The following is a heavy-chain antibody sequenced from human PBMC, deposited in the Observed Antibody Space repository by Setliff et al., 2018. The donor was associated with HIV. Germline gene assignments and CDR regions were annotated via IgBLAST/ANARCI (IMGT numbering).Heavy chain of an antibody. D-gene: IGHD3-3*01. CDR1: GYSFHSYG. J-gene: IGHJ3*02. Sequence: GASVKVSCKAAGYSFHSYGLSWVRLAPGQGLEWMRWISPYNGNTNYAQRFQGRLTMTTDTSTITAYMELRSLRSDDTAVYYCARVRERIGVTGTDDAFDIWVQGTAVTVSS. V-gene: IGHV1-18*01. CDR3: ARVRERIGVTGTDDAFDI. CDR2: ISPYNGNT.